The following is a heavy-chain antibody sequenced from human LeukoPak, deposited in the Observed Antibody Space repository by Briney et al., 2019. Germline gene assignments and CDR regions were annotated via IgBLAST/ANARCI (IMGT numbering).Heavy chain of an antibody. V-gene: IGHV4-59*01. Sequence: SETLSLTCTVSGGSISSYYWSWIRQPPGKGLEWIGYIYYSGSTNYNPSLKSRVTISVDTSKNQFSLKLSSVTAADTAVYYCATAPYSGSYYYMDVWGKGTTVTVSS. J-gene: IGHJ6*03. CDR3: ATAPYSGSYYYMDV. D-gene: IGHD3-10*01. CDR2: IYYSGST. CDR1: GGSISSYY.